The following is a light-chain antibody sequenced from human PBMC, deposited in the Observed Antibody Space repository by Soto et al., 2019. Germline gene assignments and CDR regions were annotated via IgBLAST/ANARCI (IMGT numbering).Light chain of an antibody. CDR1: QSIRSY. CDR2: AAS. Sequence: DIQMTQYPSSLSAVVGDRVTITCRTSQSIRSYLNWYQQKSGKAPKLLISAASNLQSGVPYRFSGSGSGTDFTLTISSLQPEEVATYYCQHSHSTPLITFGQGTRLEIK. V-gene: IGKV1-39*01. CDR3: QHSHSTPLIT. J-gene: IGKJ5*01.